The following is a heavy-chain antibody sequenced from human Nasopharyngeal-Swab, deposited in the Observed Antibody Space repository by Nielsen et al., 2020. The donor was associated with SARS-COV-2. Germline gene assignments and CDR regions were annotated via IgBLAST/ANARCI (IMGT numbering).Heavy chain of an antibody. D-gene: IGHD3-10*01. CDR3: ANLWFGELLSENNDY. CDR2: ISAYNGNT. Sequence: ASVKVSCKASGYTFTSYGISWVRQAPGQGLEWMGWISAYNGNTNYAQKLQGRVTMTRDTSISTAYMALSRLRSDDTAVYYCANLWFGELLSENNDYWGQGTLVTVSS. J-gene: IGHJ4*02. CDR1: GYTFTSYG. V-gene: IGHV1-18*01.